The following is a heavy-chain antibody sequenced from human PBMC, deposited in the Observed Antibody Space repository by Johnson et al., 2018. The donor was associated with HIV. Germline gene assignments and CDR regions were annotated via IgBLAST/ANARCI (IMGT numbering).Heavy chain of an antibody. CDR3: AKGAVAGINDAFDI. V-gene: IGHV3-30*02. D-gene: IGHD6-19*01. CDR2: IRYDGSNK. Sequence: VQLVESGGGVVQHGGSLRLSCAASGFTFSSYGMHWVRQAPGKGLEWVAFIRYDGSNKYYADSVKGRFTISRDNSKNTLYLQMNSLSPEDTAVYYCAKGAVAGINDAFDIWGQGTMVTVSS. J-gene: IGHJ3*02. CDR1: GFTFSSYG.